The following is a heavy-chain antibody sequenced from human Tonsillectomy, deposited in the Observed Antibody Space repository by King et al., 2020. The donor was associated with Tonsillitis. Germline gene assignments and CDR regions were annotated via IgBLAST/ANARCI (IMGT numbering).Heavy chain of an antibody. V-gene: IGHV1-18*01. CDR2: ISGYNGNT. D-gene: IGHD2-15*01. CDR1: GYTFTNYG. J-gene: IGHJ1*01. Sequence: VQLVESGAEVKKPGASVKVSCKASGYTFTNYGINWVRQAPGQGLEWMGWISGYNGNTNYAQKRQGRVTMTTDTSTSTAYMELRSLRSDDTAVYYCAREGVGCTGGSCYSGYFQHWGQGTLVTVSS. CDR3: AREGVGCTGGSCYSGYFQH.